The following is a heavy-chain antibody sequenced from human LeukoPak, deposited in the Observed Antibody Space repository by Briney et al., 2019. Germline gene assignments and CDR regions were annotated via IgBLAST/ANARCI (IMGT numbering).Heavy chain of an antibody. CDR3: ATSWVTMVRGVIKSPNWFDP. J-gene: IGHJ5*02. D-gene: IGHD3-10*01. CDR2: FDPEDGET. V-gene: IGHV1-24*01. Sequence: GASVKVSFKVSGYTLTELSMHWVRQAPGKGGEGMGGFDPEDGETIYAQKFQGRVTITEDTSTDTAYMELSSLRSEDTAVYYCATSWVTMVRGVIKSPNWFDPWGQGTLVTVSS. CDR1: GYTLTELS.